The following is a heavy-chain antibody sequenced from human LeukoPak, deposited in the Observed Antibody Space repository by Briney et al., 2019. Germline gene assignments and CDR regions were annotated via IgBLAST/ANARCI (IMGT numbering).Heavy chain of an antibody. CDR1: GGTFSSYA. Sequence: SVKVSCKASGGTFSSYAISWVRQAPGQGLEWMGGIIPIFGTANYAQKFQGRVTITTDESTSTAYMELSSLRSEDTAVYYCALPAFSSSWYFDYWGQGTLVTVSS. CDR3: ALPAFSSSWYFDY. V-gene: IGHV1-69*05. D-gene: IGHD6-13*01. CDR2: IIPIFGTA. J-gene: IGHJ4*02.